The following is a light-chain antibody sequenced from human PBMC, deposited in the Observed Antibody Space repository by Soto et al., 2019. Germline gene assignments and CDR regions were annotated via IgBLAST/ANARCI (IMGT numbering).Light chain of an antibody. J-gene: IGKJ3*01. CDR2: GAS. CDR3: QQFGNSPKFS. Sequence: EIVLTQSPDILSLSPGERATLSCRASQTISSSYLAWYQQKPGQAPRLLIYGASSRANGVPDRFSGSESETDFTLTINRLEPEDAAVYYCQQFGNSPKFSFGHGTKVDIE. V-gene: IGKV3-20*01. CDR1: QTISSSY.